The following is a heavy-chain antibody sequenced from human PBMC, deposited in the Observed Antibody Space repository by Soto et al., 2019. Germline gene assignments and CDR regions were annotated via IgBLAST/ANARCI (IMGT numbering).Heavy chain of an antibody. CDR1: GYTFTSYG. CDR3: AREGSSSSTGWFDP. Sequence: GASVKVSCKASGYTFTSYGISWVRQAPGQGLEWMGWINPNSGGTNYAQKFQGWVTMTRDTSISTAYMELSRLRSDDTAVYYCAREGSSSSTGWFDPWGQGTLVTVSS. CDR2: INPNSGGT. J-gene: IGHJ5*02. D-gene: IGHD6-6*01. V-gene: IGHV1-2*04.